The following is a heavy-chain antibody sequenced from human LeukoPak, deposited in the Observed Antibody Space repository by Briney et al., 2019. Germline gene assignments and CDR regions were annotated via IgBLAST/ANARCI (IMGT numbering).Heavy chain of an antibody. Sequence: PGGSLRLSCAASGFNVSSNYLSWVRQAPGKGLEWVSVIYNGGSTYYADSVKGRFIISRDNSKNTLYLHMNSLRAEDTAVYYCARDRPDVVLRYFDWLGNWGQGALVTVSS. V-gene: IGHV3-53*01. CDR1: GFNVSSNY. CDR2: IYNGGST. D-gene: IGHD3-9*01. J-gene: IGHJ5*02. CDR3: ARDRPDVVLRYFDWLGN.